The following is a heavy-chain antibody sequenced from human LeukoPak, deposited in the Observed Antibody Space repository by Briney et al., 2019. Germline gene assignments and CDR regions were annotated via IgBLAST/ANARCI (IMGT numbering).Heavy chain of an antibody. V-gene: IGHV4-59*01. J-gene: IGHJ4*02. D-gene: IGHD3-9*01. Sequence: PSETLSLTCTVSGGSISSYYWSWSRQPPGKGLEWIGYIYYSGSTNYNPSLKSRVTISVDTSKNQFSLKLSSVTAADTAVYYCARFCDYDFLTGYFDYWGQGTLVTVSS. CDR2: IYYSGST. CDR3: ARFCDYDFLTGYFDY. CDR1: GGSISSYY.